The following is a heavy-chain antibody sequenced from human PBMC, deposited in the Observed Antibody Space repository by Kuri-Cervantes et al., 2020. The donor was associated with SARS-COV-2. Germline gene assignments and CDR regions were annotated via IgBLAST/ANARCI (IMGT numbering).Heavy chain of an antibody. J-gene: IGHJ4*02. V-gene: IGHV4-34*01. CDR2: INHSGST. CDR3: ARGLFYFDY. CDR1: GFTFSSYS. Sequence: ESLKISCAASGFTFSSYSMNWVRQAPGKGLEWIGEINHSGSTNYNPSLKSRVTISVDTSKNQFSLKLSSVTAADTAVYYCARGLFYFDYWGQGTLVTVSS.